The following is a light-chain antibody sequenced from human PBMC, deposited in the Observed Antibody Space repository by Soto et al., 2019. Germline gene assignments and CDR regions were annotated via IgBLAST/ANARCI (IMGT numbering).Light chain of an antibody. J-gene: IGKJ2*01. CDR1: QSVNSN. V-gene: IGKV3-15*01. CDR2: GAS. CDR3: QQSYSTPYT. Sequence: EIVMTQSPATLSVSPGERATLSCRASQSVNSNLAWYQQKPGQAPRLLIYGASTRATGIPARFSGSASGTEFTLTISSLQPEDFATYYCQQSYSTPYTFGQGTKLEIK.